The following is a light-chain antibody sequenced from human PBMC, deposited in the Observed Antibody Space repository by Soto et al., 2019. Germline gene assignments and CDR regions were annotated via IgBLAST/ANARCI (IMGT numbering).Light chain of an antibody. CDR1: QNVNGW. CDR3: QHYDIRGK. Sequence: IQITQSPCTLSSSVVDRVTVTCRASQNVNGWLACYQQKPGKAPKLLINKASTLESGVPSRFIGRRFGTEFNLTTSSLETGDSAPYYCQHYDIRGKFAKGTXVEIK. CDR2: KAS. J-gene: IGKJ1*01. V-gene: IGKV1-5*03.